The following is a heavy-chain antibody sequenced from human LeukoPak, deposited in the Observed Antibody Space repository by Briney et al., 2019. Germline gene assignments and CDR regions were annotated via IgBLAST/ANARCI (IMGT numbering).Heavy chain of an antibody. CDR3: ARGDYGDRDLDY. D-gene: IGHD4-17*01. V-gene: IGHV3-48*02. CDR2: ISSRSSSI. J-gene: IGHJ4*02. Sequence: WVRQAPGKGLEWVSYISSRSSSIYYADSVKGRFTLSRDNAKNSLYLQMNSLRDEDTAVYYCARGDYGDRDLDYWGQGTLVTVSS.